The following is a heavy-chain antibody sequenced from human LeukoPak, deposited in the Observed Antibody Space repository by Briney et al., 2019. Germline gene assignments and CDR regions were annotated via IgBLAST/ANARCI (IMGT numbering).Heavy chain of an antibody. V-gene: IGHV3-66*02. CDR3: AYTPYDSSGYYYSGFDY. Sequence: GGSLRLSCAASGFTASSNYMSCVRQAPGKGLEWVSVIYSGGSTYYADSVKGRFTISRDNSKHTLYLQMNSLRAEDTAVYYCAYTPYDSSGYYYSGFDYWGQGTLVTVSS. D-gene: IGHD3-22*01. CDR1: GFTASSNY. CDR2: IYSGGST. J-gene: IGHJ4*02.